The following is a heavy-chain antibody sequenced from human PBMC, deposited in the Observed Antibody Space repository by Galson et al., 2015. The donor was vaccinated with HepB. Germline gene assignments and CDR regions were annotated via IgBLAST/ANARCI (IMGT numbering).Heavy chain of an antibody. Sequence: SVKVSCKASGYAFTSYDINWVRQATGQGLEWMGWMNPNSGNTGYAQKFQGKVTMTRNTSISTAYMELSSLRSEDTAVYYCARAILTTVTTLDAFDIWGQGTMVTVSS. CDR3: ARAILTTVTTLDAFDI. J-gene: IGHJ3*02. D-gene: IGHD4-17*01. CDR2: MNPNSGNT. CDR1: GYAFTSYD. V-gene: IGHV1-8*01.